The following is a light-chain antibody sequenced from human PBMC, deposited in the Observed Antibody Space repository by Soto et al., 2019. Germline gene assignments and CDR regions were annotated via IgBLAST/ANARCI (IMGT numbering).Light chain of an antibody. CDR3: SSYTSSSTHYV. Sequence: QSVLTQPASVSGSPGQSITISCTGTSSDVGGYNYVSWYLQHPGKAPKLMIYEVSNRPSGVSNRFSGSKSGNTASLTISGLQAEDEADYYCSSYTSSSTHYVVGTGTKLTVL. V-gene: IGLV2-14*01. CDR1: SSDVGGYNY. J-gene: IGLJ1*01. CDR2: EVS.